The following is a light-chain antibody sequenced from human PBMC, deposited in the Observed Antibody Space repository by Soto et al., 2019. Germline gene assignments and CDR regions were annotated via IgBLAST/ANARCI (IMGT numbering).Light chain of an antibody. Sequence: DIQMTQSPSSLSASVGDRVTITCRASQSIRSYLNWYQQQQGKAPKVXIYAASSLQSGVPSRFSGSGSGTDFTLTISSLQPEDFATYYCQQSYSTPGTFGQGTKVDIK. CDR3: QQSYSTPGT. J-gene: IGKJ1*01. V-gene: IGKV1-39*01. CDR1: QSIRSY. CDR2: AAS.